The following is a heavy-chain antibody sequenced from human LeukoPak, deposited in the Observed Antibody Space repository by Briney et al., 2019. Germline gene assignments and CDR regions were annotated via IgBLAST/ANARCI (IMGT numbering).Heavy chain of an antibody. Sequence: SETLSLTCAVYGGSFSGYYWSWIRQPPGKGLEWIGELNQSGSTNYNPSLKSPVPISVDTSKNQFSLRLSSVTAADTAVYYCARHTWAEVPTILYYFDYWGQGTLVTVSS. J-gene: IGHJ4*02. D-gene: IGHD1-26*01. CDR2: LNQSGST. V-gene: IGHV4-34*01. CDR1: GGSFSGYY. CDR3: ARHTWAEVPTILYYFDY.